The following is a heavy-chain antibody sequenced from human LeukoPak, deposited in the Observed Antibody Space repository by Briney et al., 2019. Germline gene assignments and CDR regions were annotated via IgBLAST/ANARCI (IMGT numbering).Heavy chain of an antibody. CDR1: GYRFSDSY. CDR2: INPSSGDT. Sequence: ASVKVSCKASGYRFSDSYIHWVRQAPGHGFEWMGWINPSSGDTKYARMFQGRVTMTTGAAISTAYMELSGLTSADTAIYFCVTAYARGDWGPVTPVTVS. D-gene: IGHD1-26*01. J-gene: IGHJ4*03. V-gene: IGHV1-2*02. CDR3: VTAYARGD.